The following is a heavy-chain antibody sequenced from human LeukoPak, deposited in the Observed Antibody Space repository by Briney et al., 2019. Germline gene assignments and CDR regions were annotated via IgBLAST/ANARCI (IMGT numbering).Heavy chain of an antibody. CDR2: INPNTGDT. D-gene: IGHD5-12*01. Sequence: ASVKVSCKASGYTFTDYYIHWVRQAPGQGLEWMGWINPNTGDTHYTQKFQGRVTMARDTSIKTAYMELSRLRFDDTAVYYCARVVVATIDWFDPWGQGTLVTVSS. CDR3: ARVVVATIDWFDP. J-gene: IGHJ5*02. V-gene: IGHV1-2*02. CDR1: GYTFTDYY.